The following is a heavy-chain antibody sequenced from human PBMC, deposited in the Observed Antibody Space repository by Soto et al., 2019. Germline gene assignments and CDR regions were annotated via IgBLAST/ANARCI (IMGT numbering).Heavy chain of an antibody. V-gene: IGHV1-69*13. Sequence: SVKVSCKASGGTFSSYAIRWVRQAPGQGLEWMGGIIPICGTANYAQKFQGRVTITADESPSTAYMELSSMRSEHTAEYYCARVGARETDYGDYEGGAFDIWGQGTMVTVSS. CDR1: GGTFSSYA. CDR3: ARVGARETDYGDYEGGAFDI. J-gene: IGHJ3*02. D-gene: IGHD4-17*01. CDR2: IIPICGTA.